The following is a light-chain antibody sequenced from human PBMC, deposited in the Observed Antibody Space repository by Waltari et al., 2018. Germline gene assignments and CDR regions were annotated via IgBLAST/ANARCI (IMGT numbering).Light chain of an antibody. V-gene: IGKV4-1*01. CDR1: QSILYRSNNQNY. CDR2: WAS. J-gene: IGKJ2*01. CDR3: QQYYSTPYT. Sequence: DFVMTQSPHSLAVSLGERATLNCKSSQSILYRSNNQNYLAWYQQKPGQPPKLLIYWASTRESGVPGRFSGSGSGTDFTLTISSLQAEDVAVYYCQQYYSTPYTFGQGTKLEIK.